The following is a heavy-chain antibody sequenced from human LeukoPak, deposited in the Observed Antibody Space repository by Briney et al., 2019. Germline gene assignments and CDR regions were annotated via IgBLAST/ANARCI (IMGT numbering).Heavy chain of an antibody. D-gene: IGHD6-19*01. Sequence: PETLSLTCTVSGGSISSYYWSWIRHPPGKGLEWIGYIYYSGSTNYNPPLKSRVTISVDTSKNQFSLKLSSVTAADTAVYYCASGSGWVYNWFDPWGQGTLVTVSS. CDR3: ASGSGWVYNWFDP. V-gene: IGHV4-59*08. J-gene: IGHJ5*02. CDR1: GGSISSYY. CDR2: IYYSGST.